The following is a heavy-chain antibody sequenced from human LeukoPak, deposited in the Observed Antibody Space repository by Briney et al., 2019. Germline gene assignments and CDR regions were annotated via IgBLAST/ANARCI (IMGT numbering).Heavy chain of an antibody. J-gene: IGHJ3*02. V-gene: IGHV5-51*01. CDR1: GYSFTNYW. Sequence: GGSLKISCKGSGYSFTNYWIGGVCQRRGKGVEWRWSIYPGDSDTRYSPSFQGEVTISADKSISTAYLQSSSLKASDTAMYYCARRGTYCSGGSCLDIWGQGTMVTVSS. CDR3: ARRGTYCSGGSCLDI. D-gene: IGHD2-15*01. CDR2: IYPGDSDT.